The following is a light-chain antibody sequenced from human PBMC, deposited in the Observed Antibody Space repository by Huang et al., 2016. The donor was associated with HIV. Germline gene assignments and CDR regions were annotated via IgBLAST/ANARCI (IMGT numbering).Light chain of an antibody. CDR1: QSLLHSNGYNY. J-gene: IGKJ5*01. CDR3: MQSLQTPRT. V-gene: IGKV2-28*01. CDR2: LSS. Sequence: DIVMTQSPLSLPVTPGEPASISCRSSQSLLHSNGYNYLDWYLQKPGQSPQLLMYLSSNRASGVPDRFSGSGSVVDFTLKISRVEAEDAVVYYCMQSLQTPRTFGQGTRLEIK.